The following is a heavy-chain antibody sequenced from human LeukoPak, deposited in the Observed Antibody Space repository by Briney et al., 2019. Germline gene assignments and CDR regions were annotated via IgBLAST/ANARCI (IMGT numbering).Heavy chain of an antibody. D-gene: IGHD3-3*01. CDR3: ARGDYDFWSGYPSFDY. Sequence: SQTLSLTCTVSGGSISSGSYYWSWIRQPAGKGLEWIGRIYTSGSTNYNPSPKSRVTISVDTSKNQFSLKLSSVTAADTAVYYCARGDYDFWSGYPSFDYWGQGTLVTVSS. CDR2: IYTSGST. J-gene: IGHJ4*02. CDR1: GGSISSGSYY. V-gene: IGHV4-61*02.